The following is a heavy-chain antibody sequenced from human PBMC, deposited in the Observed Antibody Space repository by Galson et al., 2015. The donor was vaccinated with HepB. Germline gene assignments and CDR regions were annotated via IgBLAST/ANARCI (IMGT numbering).Heavy chain of an antibody. CDR1: GFTFSDHH. CDR2: TRNKANSYTT. Sequence: SLRLSCAASGFTFSDHHMDWVRQAPGKGLEWVRRTRNKANSYTTEYAASVKGRFTISRDDSKNSLYLQMNSLKTEDTAVYYCARASDSSGYPPADEAFDIWGQGTIVTVSS. V-gene: IGHV3-72*01. D-gene: IGHD3-22*01. CDR3: ARASDSSGYPPADEAFDI. J-gene: IGHJ3*02.